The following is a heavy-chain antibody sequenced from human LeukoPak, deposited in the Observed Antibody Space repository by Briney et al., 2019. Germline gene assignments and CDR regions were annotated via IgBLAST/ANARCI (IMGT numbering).Heavy chain of an antibody. CDR2: IYPGDSHT. CDR1: GYSFTTYW. J-gene: IGHJ4*02. V-gene: IGHV5-51*01. CDR3: ARRALQWELLDY. D-gene: IGHD1-26*01. Sequence: GEPLKISCLGSGYSFTTYWIGWVRQMPGKGLEWITIIYPGDSHTRYSPSFEGQVTISVDRSISTAYLQWSSLKASDTAMYYCARRALQWELLDYWGQGTLVTVSS.